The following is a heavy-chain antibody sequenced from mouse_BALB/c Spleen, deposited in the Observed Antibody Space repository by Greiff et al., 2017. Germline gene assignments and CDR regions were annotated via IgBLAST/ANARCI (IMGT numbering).Heavy chain of an antibody. CDR2: ISNGGGST. V-gene: IGHV5-12-2*01. CDR1: GFTFSSYT. Sequence: DVMLVESGGGLVQPGGSLKLSCAASGFTFSSYTMSWVRQTPEKRLEWVAYISNGGGSTYYPDTVKGRFTISRDNAKNTLYLQMSSLKSEDTAMYYCARHGASMITTDLYPDYWGQGTSVTVSS. D-gene: IGHD2-4*01. J-gene: IGHJ4*01. CDR3: ARHGASMITTDLYPDY.